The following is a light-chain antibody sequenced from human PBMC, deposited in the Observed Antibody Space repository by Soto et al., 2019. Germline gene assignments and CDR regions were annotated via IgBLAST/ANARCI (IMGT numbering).Light chain of an antibody. J-gene: IGKJ1*01. CDR1: QSIDTW. V-gene: IGKV1-5*01. CDR2: GAY. CDR3: QQYETFSGT. Sequence: DIQMTQSPSTLSASVGDRVTITCRASQSIDTWVAWYQQKGGKAPNLLIYGAYSLQSGVPSRFSGSGSGTEFTLIISSLQPDEFATYYCQQYETFSGTFGPGTKVDIK.